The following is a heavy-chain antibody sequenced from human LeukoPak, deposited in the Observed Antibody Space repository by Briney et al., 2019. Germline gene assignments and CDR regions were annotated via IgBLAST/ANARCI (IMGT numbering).Heavy chain of an antibody. Sequence: GESLKISCKVSGYSFTTYWIAWVRQMPGKGLEWMGIVYPGDSDTRYSPSFQGQVSISADKSIGTAYLQWSSLKASDTAMYYCVRRGDGYLFDYWGQGTLVTVSS. CDR1: GYSFTTYW. CDR2: VYPGDSDT. CDR3: VRRGDGYLFDY. J-gene: IGHJ4*02. V-gene: IGHV5-51*01. D-gene: IGHD5-24*01.